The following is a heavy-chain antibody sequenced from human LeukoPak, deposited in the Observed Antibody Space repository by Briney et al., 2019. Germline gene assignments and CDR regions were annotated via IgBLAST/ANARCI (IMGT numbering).Heavy chain of an antibody. V-gene: IGHV3-30*18. D-gene: IGHD1-26*01. J-gene: IGHJ4*02. CDR1: GFAFSTSG. Sequence: PGRSLRLSCAASGFAFSTSGMHWVRQAPGKGLEWVAVISNDGSDKQYGDSVKGRFTISRDNSKNTLYLQMNSLRAEDTAVYFCAKGGTIVGATIDYWGQGALVTVSS. CDR3: AKGGTIVGATIDY. CDR2: ISNDGSDK.